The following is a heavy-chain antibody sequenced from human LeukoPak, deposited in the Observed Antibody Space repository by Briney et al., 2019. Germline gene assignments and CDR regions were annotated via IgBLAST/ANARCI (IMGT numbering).Heavy chain of an antibody. CDR3: ARVVVAAAFFYYYYYMDV. Sequence: PSETLSLTCAVYGGSFSGYYWSWIRQPPGKGLEWIGEINHSGSTNYNPSLKSRVTISVDKSKNQFSLKLSSVTAADTAVYYCARVVVAAAFFYYYYYMDVWGKGTTVTVSS. J-gene: IGHJ6*03. D-gene: IGHD2-15*01. CDR2: INHSGST. CDR1: GGSFSGYY. V-gene: IGHV4-34*01.